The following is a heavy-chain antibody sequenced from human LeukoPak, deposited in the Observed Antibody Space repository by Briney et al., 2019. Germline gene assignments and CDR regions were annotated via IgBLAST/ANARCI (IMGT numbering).Heavy chain of an antibody. CDR3: ARDRRYYYYMDV. Sequence: SETLSLNCTVSGGSIRSSDYYWSGPRQPPGKGLEGIGYSYYSGSAYYNPSLKSRVTISVDTSKNQFSLKLSSVTAADTAVYYCARDRRYYYYMDVWGKGTTVTVSS. V-gene: IGHV4-30-4*08. CDR1: GGSIRSSDYY. CDR2: SYYSGSA. J-gene: IGHJ6*03.